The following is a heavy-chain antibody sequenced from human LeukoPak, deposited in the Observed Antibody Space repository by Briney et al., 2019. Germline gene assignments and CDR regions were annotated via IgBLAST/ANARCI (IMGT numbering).Heavy chain of an antibody. Sequence: GGSLRLSCAASGFTFSNFGMYWVRQAPGKGLEWVAVIWYDGSNKYYADSVKGRFTVSRDNAKNSLYLQMNSLRAEDTAVYYCARVGWLRFFDYWGQGTLVTVSS. D-gene: IGHD5-12*01. CDR2: IWYDGSNK. J-gene: IGHJ4*02. CDR3: ARVGWLRFFDY. CDR1: GFTFSNFG. V-gene: IGHV3-33*01.